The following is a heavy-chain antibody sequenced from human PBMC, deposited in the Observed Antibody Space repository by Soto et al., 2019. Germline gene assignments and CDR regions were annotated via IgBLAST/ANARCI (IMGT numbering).Heavy chain of an antibody. CDR2: SLPVFGTP. CDR3: ARGDATKIVVTTYYAMDV. D-gene: IGHD3-22*01. CDR1: GGSLSNFG. V-gene: IGHV1-69*12. Sequence: QVQLVQSGAEVKKPGSSVKVSCTASGGSLSNFGISWVRQAPGQGLEWMGASLPVFGTPNYAQKFPDRVTINADESTTTVYREMRSLTSEDTAVYYCARGDATKIVVTTYYAMDVWGQGTTVTVSS. J-gene: IGHJ6*02.